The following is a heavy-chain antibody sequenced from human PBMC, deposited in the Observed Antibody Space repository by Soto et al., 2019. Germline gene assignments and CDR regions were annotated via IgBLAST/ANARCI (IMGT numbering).Heavy chain of an antibody. CDR3: AKNRVKKPPTYFDY. Sequence: PGGSLRLSCVASGLTFNKYGMHWVRQAPGKGLEWVAVIWNDVTTKYYADSVKGRFTISRDNSKNTLYLQMNSLRAEDTAVYYCAKNRVKKPPTYFDYWGQGTLVTVSS. J-gene: IGHJ4*02. D-gene: IGHD2-21*01. CDR1: GLTFNKYG. CDR2: IWNDVTTK. V-gene: IGHV3-33*06.